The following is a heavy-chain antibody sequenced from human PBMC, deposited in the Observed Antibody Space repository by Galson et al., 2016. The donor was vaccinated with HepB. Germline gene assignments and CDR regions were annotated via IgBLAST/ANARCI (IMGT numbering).Heavy chain of an antibody. Sequence: WSWIRQPAGKGLEWIGRIFISGSTNYNPSLKSRVTILVDTSKNQFSLKLSSVTAAETAVYYCARGVRYSSRWYDYGLDVWGKGTTVTVSS. V-gene: IGHV4-61*02. CDR2: IFISGST. CDR3: ARGVRYSSRWYDYGLDV. J-gene: IGHJ6*04. D-gene: IGHD6-13*01.